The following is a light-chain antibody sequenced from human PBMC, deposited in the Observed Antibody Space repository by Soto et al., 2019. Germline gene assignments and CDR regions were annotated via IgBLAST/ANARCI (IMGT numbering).Light chain of an antibody. Sequence: DVQMTQSPSSLSASVGDSLTLTCRASQTVTSYLNWYQQKPGKAPKLLIYAASTLQSGVPSRFSGSGSGTEFTLTIISLRPEDFATYYCQQRSRFPKTFGRGTKVEVK. J-gene: IGKJ1*01. V-gene: IGKV1-39*01. CDR1: QTVTSY. CDR3: QQRSRFPKT. CDR2: AAS.